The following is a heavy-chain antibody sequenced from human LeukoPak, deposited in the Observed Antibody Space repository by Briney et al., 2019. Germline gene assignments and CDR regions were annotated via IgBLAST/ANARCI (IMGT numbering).Heavy chain of an antibody. D-gene: IGHD3-9*01. CDR1: GGSISSSSYY. J-gene: IGHJ3*01. CDR3: ARGREDYDILEA. V-gene: IGHV4-39*07. Sequence: SETLSLTCTVSGGSISSSSYYWGWIPQPPGKGLEWIGSIYYSGSIFYNPSLKRRVTISVDTSKNQFSLKLSSVTAADTAVYYCARGREDYDILEAWGQGTMVTVSS. CDR2: IYYSGSI.